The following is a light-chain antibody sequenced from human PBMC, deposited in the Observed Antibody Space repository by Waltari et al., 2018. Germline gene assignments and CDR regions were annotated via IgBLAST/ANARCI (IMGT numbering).Light chain of an antibody. CDR1: QSPLHRNGNNY. J-gene: IGKJ1*01. CDR3: MQSLQALWT. CDR2: LGS. Sequence: DIVVTQSPLSLPVTPGEPASISCRSSQSPLHRNGNNYLDWYLKKPGQSPQLLIYLGSNRASGVPDRFSGSGSGTDFTLRISRVEAEDVGVYYCMQSLQALWTFGPGTKLEI. V-gene: IGKV2-28*01.